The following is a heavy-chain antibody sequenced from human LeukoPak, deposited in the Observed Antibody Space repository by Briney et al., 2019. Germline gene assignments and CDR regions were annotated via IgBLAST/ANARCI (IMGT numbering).Heavy chain of an antibody. CDR3: AGEGYCSSTSCPQYYYYYMDV. J-gene: IGHJ6*03. D-gene: IGHD2-2*01. CDR2: IYYSGST. V-gene: IGHV4-61*08. CDR1: GGSISSGDYY. Sequence: PSETLSLTCTVSGGSISSGDYYWSWIRQPPGKGLEWIGYIYYSGSTYYNPSLKSRVTMSVDTSMNQFSLKLSSVTAADTAVYYCAGEGYCSSTSCPQYYYYYMDVWGKGTTVTVSS.